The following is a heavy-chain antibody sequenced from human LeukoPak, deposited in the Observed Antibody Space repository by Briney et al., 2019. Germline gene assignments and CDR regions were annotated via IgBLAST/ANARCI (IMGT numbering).Heavy chain of an antibody. CDR1: GFTFRSYW. J-gene: IGHJ4*02. D-gene: IGHD1-26*01. CDR3: ARDSTWVLDY. V-gene: IGHV3-74*01. Sequence: GGSLRLSCAASGFTFRSYWMHWVRQAPGKGLVWVSRINSDGSSTSYADSVKGRFTISRDNTKNELYLQMSSLRADDTAVYFCARDSTWVLDYWGQGTLISVSS. CDR2: INSDGSST.